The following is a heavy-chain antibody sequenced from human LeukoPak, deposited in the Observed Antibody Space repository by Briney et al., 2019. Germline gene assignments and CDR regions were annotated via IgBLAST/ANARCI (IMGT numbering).Heavy chain of an antibody. V-gene: IGHV3-7*04. CDR3: TRVGYIDEGIDY. D-gene: IGHD5-24*01. CDR2: IKQDGSKK. CDR1: GFPFSGYW. J-gene: IGHJ4*02. Sequence: PGGSLRLSCVASGFPFSGYWMTWVRQAPGKGLEWVANIKQDGSKKSYVDSVKGRFTISRDNAKNSLYLQMNSLRAEDMAIYYCTRVGYIDEGIDYWGQGTLVTVSS.